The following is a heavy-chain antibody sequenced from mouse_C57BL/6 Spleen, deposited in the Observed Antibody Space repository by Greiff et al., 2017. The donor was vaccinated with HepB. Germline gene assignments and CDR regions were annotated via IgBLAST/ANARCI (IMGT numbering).Heavy chain of an antibody. CDR3: ARSRYYGSSYGFAY. CDR2: IYPGDGDT. J-gene: IGHJ3*01. CDR1: GYAFSSYW. V-gene: IGHV1-80*01. Sequence: QVQLQQSGAELVKPGASVKISCKASGYAFSSYWMNWVKQRPGKGLEWIGQIYPGDGDTNYNGKFKGKATLTADKSSSTAYMQLSSLTSEDSAVYFCARSRYYGSSYGFAYWGQGTLVTVSA. D-gene: IGHD1-1*01.